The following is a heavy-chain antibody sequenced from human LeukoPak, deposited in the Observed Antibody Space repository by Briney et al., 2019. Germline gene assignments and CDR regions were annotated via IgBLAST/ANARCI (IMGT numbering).Heavy chain of an antibody. Sequence: SSETLSLTCTVSGGSISSSSYYWGWIRQPPGKGLEWIGEVHLDGRTNYNPSLKSRLIMSVDLPENHISLKLTSVTAADTAVYYCAREGGFYRPLDYSGQGTLVTVSS. CDR2: VHLDGRT. CDR3: AREGGFYRPLDY. V-gene: IGHV4-39*07. CDR1: GGSISSSSYY. J-gene: IGHJ4*02. D-gene: IGHD3-3*01.